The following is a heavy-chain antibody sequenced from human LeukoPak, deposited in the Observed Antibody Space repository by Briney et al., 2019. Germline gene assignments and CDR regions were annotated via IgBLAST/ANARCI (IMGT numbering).Heavy chain of an antibody. D-gene: IGHD3-10*01. Sequence: SVKVSCKASGGTFSSYAISWVRQAPGQGLEWMGGIIPIFGTANYAQKFQGRVTITADESTSTAYMELSSLRSEDTAVYYCARDLFEHYYGSGGLTYWGQGTLVTVSS. CDR2: IIPIFGTA. J-gene: IGHJ4*02. CDR3: ARDLFEHYYGSGGLTY. V-gene: IGHV1-69*01. CDR1: GGTFSSYA.